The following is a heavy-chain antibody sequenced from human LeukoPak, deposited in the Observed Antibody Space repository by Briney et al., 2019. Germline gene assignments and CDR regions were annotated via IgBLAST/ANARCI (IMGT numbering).Heavy chain of an antibody. CDR1: GGSISSYY. V-gene: IGHV4-4*07. CDR3: AGDQITFGVATA. Sequence: SETLSLTCTVSGGSISSYYWSWIRQPAGKGLEWIGRIYTSGSTNYNPSLKSRVTMSVDTSKNQFSLKLSSVTAADTAVYYCAGDQITFGVATARGQGTLVTVSS. CDR2: IYTSGST. D-gene: IGHD3-3*01. J-gene: IGHJ4*02.